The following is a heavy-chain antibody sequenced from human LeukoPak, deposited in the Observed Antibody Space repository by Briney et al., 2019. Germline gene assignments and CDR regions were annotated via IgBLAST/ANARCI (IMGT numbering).Heavy chain of an antibody. D-gene: IGHD3-22*01. CDR2: IYYSGST. CDR3: ARVLLDSSGFFDY. CDR1: GGSISSYY. Sequence: SETPSLTCTVSGGSISSYYWSWIRQPPGKGLEWIGYIYYSGSTNYNPSLKSRVTISVDTSKNQFSLKLSSVTAADTAVYYCARVLLDSSGFFDYWGQGTLVAVSS. J-gene: IGHJ4*02. V-gene: IGHV4-59*12.